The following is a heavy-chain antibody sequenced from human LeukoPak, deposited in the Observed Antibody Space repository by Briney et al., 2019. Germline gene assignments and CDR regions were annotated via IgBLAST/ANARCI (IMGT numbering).Heavy chain of an antibody. V-gene: IGHV4-61*01. CDR3: ARPSSFLLATYFDY. D-gene: IGHD2-15*01. J-gene: IGHJ4*02. CDR1: GGSVSSASYY. CDR2: IYHSGST. Sequence: SETLSLTCTVSGGSVSSASYYRSWIRQPPGKGLEWIGYIYHSGSTNYNPSLKSRVIISVDTSKNQFSLKLSSVTAADTAVYYCARPSSFLLATYFDYWGQGTLVTVSS.